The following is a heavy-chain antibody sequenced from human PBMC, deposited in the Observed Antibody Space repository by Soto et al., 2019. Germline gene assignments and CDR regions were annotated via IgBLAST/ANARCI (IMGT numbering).Heavy chain of an antibody. CDR3: AREGQHLAPYAFDI. V-gene: IGHV3-33*01. D-gene: IGHD6-13*01. J-gene: IGHJ3*02. CDR1: GFTFSNHA. Sequence: QVQLVESGGGVVQPGSSLRLSCATSGFTFSNHAMHWVRQAPGKGLEWVAQIWYDGSIKNYADSMKGRFTISRDSPKNTLFLQMNSLRVEDTAVYYCAREGQHLAPYAFDIWGQGTLVTVSS. CDR2: IWYDGSIK.